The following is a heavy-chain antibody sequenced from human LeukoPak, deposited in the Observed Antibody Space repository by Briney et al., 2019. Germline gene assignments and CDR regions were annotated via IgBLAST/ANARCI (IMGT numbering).Heavy chain of an antibody. V-gene: IGHV3-21*01. CDR2: ISSSSSYI. CDR3: ASTRPDTALDWYFDL. Sequence: PGGSLRLSCAASGFTFSSYSMNWVRQAPGKGLEWVSSISSSSSYIYYADSVKGRFTISRDNAKNSLYLQMNSLRAEDTAEYYCASTRPDTALDWYFDLWGRGTLVTVSS. D-gene: IGHD3-16*02. J-gene: IGHJ2*01. CDR1: GFTFSSYS.